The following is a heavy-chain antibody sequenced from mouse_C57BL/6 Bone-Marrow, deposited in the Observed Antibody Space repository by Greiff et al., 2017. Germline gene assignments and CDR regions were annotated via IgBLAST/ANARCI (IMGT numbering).Heavy chain of an antibody. CDR2: IWRGGST. CDR3: AKRGLRHYAMDY. D-gene: IGHD2-4*01. J-gene: IGHJ4*01. V-gene: IGHV2-5*01. Sequence: VKLMESGPGLVQPSQSLSITCTVSGFSLTSYGVHWVRQSPGKGLEWLGVIWRGGSTDYNAAFMSRLSITKDNSKSQVFFKMNSLQADDTAIYYCAKRGLRHYAMDYWGQGTSVTVSS. CDR1: GFSLTSYG.